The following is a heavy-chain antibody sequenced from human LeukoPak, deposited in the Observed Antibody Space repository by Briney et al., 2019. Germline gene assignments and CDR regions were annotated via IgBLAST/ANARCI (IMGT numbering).Heavy chain of an antibody. V-gene: IGHV3-48*01. Sequence: GRSMRLSCAASGFTFSSYSMNWVRQAPGKGLEWVSYISSSSTIYCADSVKGRFTISRDNAKNSLYLQVNSLRAEDTAVYYCARGGDNGYYYYYYTDVWGKGTTVTVSS. D-gene: IGHD4-23*01. CDR2: ISSSSTI. CDR1: GFTFSSYS. J-gene: IGHJ6*03. CDR3: ARGGDNGYYYYYYTDV.